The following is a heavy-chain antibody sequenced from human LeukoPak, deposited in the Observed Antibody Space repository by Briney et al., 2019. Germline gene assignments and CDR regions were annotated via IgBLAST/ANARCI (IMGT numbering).Heavy chain of an antibody. J-gene: IGHJ4*02. CDR1: GSSISNYY. CDR3: ARGKEVITMLRGLKPGYYFDY. Sequence: SETLSLTCTVSGSSISNYYWGWIRQAPGKGLEWIGYIYYSGSTNYNPSLKSRVTISVDTSKNQFSLKLNSVTAADTAVYYCARGKEVITMLRGLKPGYYFDYWGQGTLVTVSS. V-gene: IGHV4-59*01. D-gene: IGHD3-10*01. CDR2: IYYSGST.